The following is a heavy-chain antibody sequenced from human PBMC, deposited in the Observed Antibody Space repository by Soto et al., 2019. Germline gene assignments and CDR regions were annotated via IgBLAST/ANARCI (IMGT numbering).Heavy chain of an antibody. V-gene: IGHV1-18*04. CDR3: ARDKQKHREGWIQIYYYGMDV. CDR1: GYTFTSYG. CDR2: ISAYNGNT. J-gene: IGHJ6*02. D-gene: IGHD2-2*03. Sequence: EASVKVSCKASGYTFTSYGISWVRQAPGQGLEWMGWISAYNGNTNYAQKLQGRVTMTTDTSTSTAYMELRSLRSDDTAVYYCARDKQKHREGWIQIYYYGMDVWGQGTTVTVSS.